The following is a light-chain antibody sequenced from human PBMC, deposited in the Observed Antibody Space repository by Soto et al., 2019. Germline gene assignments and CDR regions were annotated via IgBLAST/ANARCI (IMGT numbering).Light chain of an antibody. CDR2: EVN. CDR3: LSHSGSSNV. V-gene: IGLV2-8*01. Sequence: QSALTQPPSASGSPGQSVAISCTGTSRDVGASDYVSWYQQHSGKAPKLLLYEVNKRPSGVPDRFSGSKSGNTASLNVSALQADDEADYYCLSHSGSSNVLGTGTKLAVL. CDR1: SRDVGASDY. J-gene: IGLJ1*01.